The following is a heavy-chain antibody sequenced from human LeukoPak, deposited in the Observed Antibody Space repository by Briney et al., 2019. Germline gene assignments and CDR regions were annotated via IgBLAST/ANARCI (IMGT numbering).Heavy chain of an antibody. V-gene: IGHV4-59*01. Sequence: SETLSLTCTVSGGSISSDYWSWIRQPPGKGLEWIGYIYYSGSTNYNPSLKSRVTISVDTSKNQFSLKLSSVTAADTAVYYCAREGFWSGSFDYWGQGTLVTVSS. J-gene: IGHJ4*02. D-gene: IGHD3-3*01. CDR2: IYYSGST. CDR1: GGSISSDY. CDR3: AREGFWSGSFDY.